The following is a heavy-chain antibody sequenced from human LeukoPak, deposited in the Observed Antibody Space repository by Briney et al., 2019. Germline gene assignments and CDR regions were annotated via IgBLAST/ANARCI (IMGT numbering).Heavy chain of an antibody. J-gene: IGHJ4*02. D-gene: IGHD1-26*01. V-gene: IGHV4-59*01. CDR2: IYYSGST. CDR1: GGSIRSYY. Sequence: SETLSLTCTVSGGSIRSYYWSWIRQPPGKELEWIGYIYYSGSTNYNSSLKSRVTISVETSKNQFSLKLSSVTAADTAVYYCARFGSLREPIHDYWGQGTLVTVSS. CDR3: ARFGSLREPIHDY.